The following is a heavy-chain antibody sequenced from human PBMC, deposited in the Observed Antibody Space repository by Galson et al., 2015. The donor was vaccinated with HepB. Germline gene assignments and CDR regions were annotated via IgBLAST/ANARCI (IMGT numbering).Heavy chain of an antibody. CDR2: ISYDGSNK. Sequence: SLRLSCAASGFTFSSYGMHWVRQAPGKGLEWVAVISYDGSNKYYADSVKGRFTISRDNSKNTLYLQMNSLRAEDTAVYYCAKDNDYWGQGTLVTVSS. V-gene: IGHV3-30*18. J-gene: IGHJ4*02. CDR3: AKDNDY. CDR1: GFTFSSYG.